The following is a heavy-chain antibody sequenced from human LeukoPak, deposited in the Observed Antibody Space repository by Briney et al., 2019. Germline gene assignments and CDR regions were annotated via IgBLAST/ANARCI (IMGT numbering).Heavy chain of an antibody. CDR3: ARTYGSGSYSHYYYYYMDV. D-gene: IGHD3-10*01. Sequence: GASVKVSCKASGGTFSSYAISWVRQAPGQGLEWMGGIIPVFGTANYAQKFQGRVTITADKSTSTAYMELSSLRSEDTAVYYCARTYGSGSYSHYYYYYMDVWGKGTTVTVSS. CDR2: IIPVFGTA. V-gene: IGHV1-69*06. J-gene: IGHJ6*03. CDR1: GGTFSSYA.